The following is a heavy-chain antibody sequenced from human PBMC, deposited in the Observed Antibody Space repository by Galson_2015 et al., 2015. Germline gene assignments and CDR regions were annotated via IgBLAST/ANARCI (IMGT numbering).Heavy chain of an antibody. Sequence: SVKVSCKASGHTFPNYYIHWLRQAPGQGLEWMGTINPSGGNTIYAQKFQGRVTMTRDTSTSVAYMELSSQTSEDAAVYYCATRRPCSGGTCYGLDVWGQGTTVTVSS. D-gene: IGHD2-15*01. CDR1: GHTFPNYY. CDR2: INPSGGNT. CDR3: ATRRPCSGGTCYGLDV. V-gene: IGHV1-46*01. J-gene: IGHJ6*02.